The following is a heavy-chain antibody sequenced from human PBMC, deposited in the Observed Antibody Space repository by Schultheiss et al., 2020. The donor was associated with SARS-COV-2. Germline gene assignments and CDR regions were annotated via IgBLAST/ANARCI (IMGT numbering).Heavy chain of an antibody. J-gene: IGHJ3*02. CDR3: ARDGYYGSGSLALGNAFDI. D-gene: IGHD3-10*01. CDR2: IYSGGST. CDR1: GFTVSSNY. V-gene: IGHV3-53*01. Sequence: GESLKISCAASGFTVSSNYMSWVRQAPGKGLEWVSVIYSGGSTYYADSVKGRFTISRDNSKNTLYLQMNSLRAEDTAVYYCARDGYYGSGSLALGNAFDIWGQGTMVTVSS.